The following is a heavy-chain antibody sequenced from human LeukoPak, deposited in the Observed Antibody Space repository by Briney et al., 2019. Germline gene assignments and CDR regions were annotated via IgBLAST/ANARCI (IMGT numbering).Heavy chain of an antibody. D-gene: IGHD1/OR15-1a*01. J-gene: IGHJ6*04. V-gene: IGHV3-7*03. Sequence: GGSLRLSCAVSGFPFSNSWMYWVRQAPGKGLEGVANIKSDGSGISYVDSVKGRFVISRDNARNSLYLQMNSLRVEDTAVYFCAGGNSMDVWGKGTAVTVSS. CDR3: AGGNSMDV. CDR1: GFPFSNSW. CDR2: IKSDGSGI.